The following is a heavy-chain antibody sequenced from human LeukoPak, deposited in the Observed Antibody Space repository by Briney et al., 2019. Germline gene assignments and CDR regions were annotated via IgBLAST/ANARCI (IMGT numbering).Heavy chain of an antibody. CDR2: ISSSGTTI. CDR1: GFMFDTYA. J-gene: IGHJ5*02. D-gene: IGHD5-12*01. V-gene: IGHV3-48*03. CDR3: ARLLVATPGVDP. Sequence: GGSLRLSCAASGFMFDTYAMNWVRQAPGKGLEWVADISSSGTTIYYADSVKGRFTISRDNAKNSLYLQMNSLRAEDTAVYYCARLLVATPGVDPWGQGTLVTVSS.